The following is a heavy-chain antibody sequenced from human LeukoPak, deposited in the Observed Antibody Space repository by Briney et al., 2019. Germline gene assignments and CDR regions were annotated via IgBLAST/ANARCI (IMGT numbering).Heavy chain of an antibody. CDR1: GGSFSGYY. J-gene: IGHJ4*02. V-gene: IGHV4-34*01. CDR3: ARGGYLAVDY. CDR2: INHSGST. D-gene: IGHD2-2*03. Sequence: SETLSLTCAVYGGSFSGYYWSWIRQPPGKGLEWIGEINHSGSTNYNPSLKSRVTISVDTSKNQFSLKLSSVTAADTAVYYCARGGYLAVDYWGQGTLVTVSS.